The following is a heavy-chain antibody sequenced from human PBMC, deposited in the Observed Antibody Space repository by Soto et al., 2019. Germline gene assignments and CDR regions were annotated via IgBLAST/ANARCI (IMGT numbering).Heavy chain of an antibody. Sequence: PGGSLRLSCAASGFTFSNAWMSWVRQAPGKGLEWVGRIKSKTDGGTTDYAAPVKGRFTISRDDSKNTLYLQMNSLKTEDTPVYYCTTVLRFLEWLENYYYYGMDVWGQGTTVTVSS. CDR3: TTVLRFLEWLENYYYYGMDV. CDR2: IKSKTDGGTT. CDR1: GFTFSNAW. J-gene: IGHJ6*02. D-gene: IGHD3-3*01. V-gene: IGHV3-15*01.